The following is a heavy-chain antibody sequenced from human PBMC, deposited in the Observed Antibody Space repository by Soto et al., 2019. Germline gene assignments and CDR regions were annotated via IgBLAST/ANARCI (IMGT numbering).Heavy chain of an antibody. CDR1: GFSFSSYA. Sequence: AGGSLRLSCKASGFSFSSYAMHWVRQAPGKGLEWVAVISYDGSNKYYADSVKGRFTISRDNSKNTLYLQMNSLRAEDTAVYYCATTWIQLWSFDYWGQGTLVTVSS. CDR3: ATTWIQLWSFDY. V-gene: IGHV3-30-3*01. CDR2: ISYDGSNK. D-gene: IGHD5-18*01. J-gene: IGHJ4*02.